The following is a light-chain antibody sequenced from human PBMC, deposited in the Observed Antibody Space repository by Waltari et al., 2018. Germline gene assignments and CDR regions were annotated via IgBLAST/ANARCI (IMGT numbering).Light chain of an antibody. CDR1: QSILYTSNNKNY. J-gene: IGKJ2*01. Sequence: ITCKSSQSILYTSNNKNYLAWYQQKPGQPPRLLIYWASSRDSGVPDRFSGSGSGTDFTLTISSLQAEDVAVYYCQQYFDNPRTFGQGTRLEIK. CDR2: WAS. CDR3: QQYFDNPRT. V-gene: IGKV4-1*01.